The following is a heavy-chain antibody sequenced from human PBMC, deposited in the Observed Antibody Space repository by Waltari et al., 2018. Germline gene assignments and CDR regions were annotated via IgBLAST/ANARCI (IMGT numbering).Heavy chain of an antibody. CDR2: IRSKAYGGTT. D-gene: IGHD3-10*01. J-gene: IGHJ4*02. V-gene: IGHV3-49*04. CDR1: GFTFGDYA. CDR3: TRTGGGSGSYYQGY. Sequence: EVQLVESGGGLVQPGRSLRLSCTASGFTFGDYAMSWVRQAPGKGLEWVGFIRSKAYGGTTEYAASVKGRFTISRDDSKSIAYLQMNSLKTEDTAVYYCTRTGGGSGSYYQGYWGQGTLVTVSS.